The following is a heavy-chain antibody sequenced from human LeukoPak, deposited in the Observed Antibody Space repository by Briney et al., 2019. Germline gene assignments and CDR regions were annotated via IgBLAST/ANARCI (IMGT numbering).Heavy chain of an antibody. J-gene: IGHJ4*02. CDR2: IYSGGST. D-gene: IGHD3-22*01. CDR1: GFTVSSNY. Sequence: GGSLRLSCAASGFTVSSNYMSWVRQAPGKGLEWVSVIYSGGSTYYADSVKGRFTISRDNSKNTLYLQMNSLRAEDTAVYYCARDRSGFSECDYWGQGTLVTVSS. CDR3: ARDRSGFSECDY. V-gene: IGHV3-66*01.